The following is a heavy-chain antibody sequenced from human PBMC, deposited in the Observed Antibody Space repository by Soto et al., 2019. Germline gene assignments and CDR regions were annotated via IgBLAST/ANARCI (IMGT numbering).Heavy chain of an antibody. Sequence: AXESLSLSCAASGFTFDDYAMHWVRQAPGKGLEWVSLISWDGGRTYYADSVRGRFIVSRDSSKNSLYLQMSSLRVEDTALYYCAKDVCRGSPTSCYTRLDFWGQGALVTVSS. CDR3: AKDVCRGSPTSCYTRLDF. J-gene: IGHJ4*02. CDR1: GFTFDDYA. V-gene: IGHV3-43D*04. CDR2: ISWDGGRT. D-gene: IGHD2-2*02.